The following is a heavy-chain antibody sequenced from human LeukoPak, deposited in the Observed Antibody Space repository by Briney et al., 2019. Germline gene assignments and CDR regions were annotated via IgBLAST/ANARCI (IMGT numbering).Heavy chain of an antibody. CDR3: AKTAVTYCSGGSCFALDS. V-gene: IGHV3-23*01. D-gene: IGHD2-15*01. CDR2: LSGGAGNT. CDR1: GFTFNNYA. Sequence: GGSLRLSCAASGFTFNNYAMNWVRQGPGEGLEWVSTLSGGAGNTYYADSVKGRFTISRDNSKNTLYLQINSLRAEDTAVYYCAKTAVTYCSGGSCFALDSWGQGTLVTVSS. J-gene: IGHJ4*02.